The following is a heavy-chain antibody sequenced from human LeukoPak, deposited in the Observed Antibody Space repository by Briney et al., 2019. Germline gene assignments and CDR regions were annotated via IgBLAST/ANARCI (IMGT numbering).Heavy chain of an antibody. V-gene: IGHV4-61*02. J-gene: IGHJ5*02. CDR2: IYTSGST. CDR1: GESINSGSYY. CDR3: ARHAAAGPNWFDP. D-gene: IGHD6-13*01. Sequence: PSETLSLTCTVSGESINSGSYYWSWIRQPAGKGLEWIGRIYTSGSTNYNPSLKSRVTISVDTSKNQFSLKLSSVTAADTAVYYCARHAAAGPNWFDPWGQGTLVTVSS.